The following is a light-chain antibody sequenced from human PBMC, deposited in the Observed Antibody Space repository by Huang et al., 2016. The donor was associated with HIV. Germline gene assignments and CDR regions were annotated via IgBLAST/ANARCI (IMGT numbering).Light chain of an antibody. Sequence: DIQMTQSPSSLSASVGDRLSITCRASQTISTFLNWYQQQPGKAPKLLIYSASNLQSGVSSRFSGTGSGTHFTLTCTGLQPDDFATYFCQQTSSVPLTFGGGTRVE. J-gene: IGKJ4*01. V-gene: IGKV1-39*01. CDR1: QTISTF. CDR2: SAS. CDR3: QQTSSVPLT.